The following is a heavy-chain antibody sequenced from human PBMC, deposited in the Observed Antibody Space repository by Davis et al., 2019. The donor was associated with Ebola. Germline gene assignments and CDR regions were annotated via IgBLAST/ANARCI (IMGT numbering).Heavy chain of an antibody. CDR2: IYYRGST. CDR3: ARGDSYYDPSGYYAGPEAPDH. CDR1: GGSISCYY. V-gene: IGHV4-59*12. Sequence: MPSETPSLTCTVSGGSISCYYWSWIRQPPGKGLEWIGYIYYRGSTNYNPSLKSRVTISVDTSKNQFSLKLTSVTAADTAVYYCARGDSYYDPSGYYAGPEAPDHWGQGTLVSVSS. J-gene: IGHJ4*02. D-gene: IGHD3-22*01.